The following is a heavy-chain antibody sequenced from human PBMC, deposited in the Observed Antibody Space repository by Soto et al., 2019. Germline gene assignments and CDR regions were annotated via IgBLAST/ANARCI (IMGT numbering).Heavy chain of an antibody. CDR2: IYYSGST. CDR3: ARSGYSYGYPYYFDY. Sequence: TLSLTCTVSGGSISSGGYYWSWIRQHPGKGLEWIGYIYYSGSTYYNPSLKSRVTISVDTSKNQFSMKLSSVTAADTAVYYCARSGYSYGYPYYFDYWGQGTLVTVSS. J-gene: IGHJ4*02. V-gene: IGHV4-31*03. D-gene: IGHD5-18*01. CDR1: GGSISSGGYY.